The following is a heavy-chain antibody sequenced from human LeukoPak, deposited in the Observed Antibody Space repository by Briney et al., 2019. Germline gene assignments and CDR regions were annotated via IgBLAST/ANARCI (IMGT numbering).Heavy chain of an antibody. CDR2: IRYDSRII. J-gene: IGHJ4*02. CDR1: GFSFSFYG. V-gene: IGHV3-30*02. CDR3: AKHGESDFDY. D-gene: IGHD3-10*01. Sequence: PGGSLRLSCTTSGFSFSFYGIHWVRQAPGKGLAWVAFIRYDSRIIHYADSVKGRFTISRDNSKNTLYLQMNSLRAEDTAVYYCAKHGESDFDYWGQGTLVTVSS.